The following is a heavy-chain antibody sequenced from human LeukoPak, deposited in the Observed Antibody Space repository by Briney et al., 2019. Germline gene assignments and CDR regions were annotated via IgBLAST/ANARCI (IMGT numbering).Heavy chain of an antibody. D-gene: IGHD4-17*01. V-gene: IGHV4-34*01. CDR2: INHSGST. Sequence: SETLSLTCAVYGGSFSGYYWSWIRQPPGKGLEWIGEINHSGSTNYNPSLKSRVTISVDTSKNQFSLKLSSVTAADTAVYYCARKAYGDWDYWGQGTPVTVSS. CDR1: GGSFSGYY. CDR3: ARKAYGDWDY. J-gene: IGHJ4*02.